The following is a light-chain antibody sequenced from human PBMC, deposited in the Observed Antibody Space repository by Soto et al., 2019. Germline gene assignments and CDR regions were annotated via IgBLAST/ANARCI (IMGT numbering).Light chain of an antibody. V-gene: IGKV3-15*01. CDR3: QQYNNWPYT. Sequence: EILMTQSPATLSVAPGERATLSCRASQSVSSNLAWYQQKPGQAPRLLIYGASTRATGIPARFSGSGSGTEFTLTISSLQSEDFAVYYCQQYNNWPYTFGQGTK. J-gene: IGKJ2*01. CDR2: GAS. CDR1: QSVSSN.